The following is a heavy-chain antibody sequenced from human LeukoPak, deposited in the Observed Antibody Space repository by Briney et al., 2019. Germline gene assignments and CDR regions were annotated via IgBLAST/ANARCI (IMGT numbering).Heavy chain of an antibody. CDR3: AKNRGYGSGISCYADY. CDR2: ISNNGDST. D-gene: IGHD2-15*01. Sequence: PGGSLRLSCAASGFTFSSYAMSWVRQAPGKGLEWVSAISNNGDSTYYADSVKGRFTISRDNPKNTLYLQMNILRAEDTAVYYCAKNRGYGSGISCYADYWAQGTLVTVSS. CDR1: GFTFSSYA. J-gene: IGHJ4*02. V-gene: IGHV3-23*01.